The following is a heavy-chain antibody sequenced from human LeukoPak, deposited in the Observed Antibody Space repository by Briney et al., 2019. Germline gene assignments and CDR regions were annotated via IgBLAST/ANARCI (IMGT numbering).Heavy chain of an antibody. Sequence: GALNLSCAASGFLFDDDLINWVRQRPGKGLEWGSLISWDGGVTYHADSVKGRFTISRDNSKNSLYLQMNSLRTEDTALYYCAKARGLIGGAFDIWGQGTMVTVSS. CDR1: GFLFDDDL. J-gene: IGHJ3*02. V-gene: IGHV3-43*01. CDR3: AKARGLIGGAFDI. D-gene: IGHD3-22*01. CDR2: ISWDGGVT.